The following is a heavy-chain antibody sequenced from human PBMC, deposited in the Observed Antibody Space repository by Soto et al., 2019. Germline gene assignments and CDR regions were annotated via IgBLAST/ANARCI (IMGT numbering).Heavy chain of an antibody. CDR1: GFTFSNAW. V-gene: IGHV3-15*01. J-gene: IGHJ5*02. CDR3: TATPYYYDSSGYYA. D-gene: IGHD3-22*01. Sequence: EVQLVESGGGLVKTGGSLRLSCAASGFTFSNAWMSWVRQAPGKGLEWVGRIKSKTDGGTTDYAAPVKGRFTISRDDSKNTLYLQMNSLKTEDTAVYYCTATPYYYDSSGYYAWGQGTLVTVSS. CDR2: IKSKTDGGTT.